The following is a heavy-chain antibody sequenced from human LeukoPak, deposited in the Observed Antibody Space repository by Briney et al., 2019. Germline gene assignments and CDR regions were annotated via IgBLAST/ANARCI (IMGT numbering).Heavy chain of an antibody. J-gene: IGHJ5*02. D-gene: IGHD5-18*01. CDR1: GVTFATSA. V-gene: IGHV3-30*03. Sequence: PGRSLRLSCAHSGVTFATSAMHGARQAPGKGLEWVAVVSFDGSNEKYADSVRGRLTISRDNSKKMLYLQMNSLSGEDTAVYYCVRGVGYSLLSWGQGTLVTVSS. CDR2: VSFDGSNE. CDR3: VRGVGYSLLS.